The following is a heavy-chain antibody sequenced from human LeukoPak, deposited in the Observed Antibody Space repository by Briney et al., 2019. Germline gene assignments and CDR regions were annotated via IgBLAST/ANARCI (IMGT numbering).Heavy chain of an antibody. V-gene: IGHV4-34*01. CDR1: GRAFSGYY. CDR2: INHSGST. D-gene: IGHD6-13*01. J-gene: IGHJ4*02. Sequence: SETLSLTCAVYGRAFSGYYWSWIRQPPGKGLEWIGEINHSGSTNYNPSLKSRVTISVDTSKNQFSLKLSSVTAADTAVYYCARGFIAAAGSGYDYWGQGTLVTVSS. CDR3: ARGFIAAAGSGYDY.